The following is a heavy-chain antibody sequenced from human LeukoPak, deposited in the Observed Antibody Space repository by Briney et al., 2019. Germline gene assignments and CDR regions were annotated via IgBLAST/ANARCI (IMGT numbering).Heavy chain of an antibody. CDR2: IIPIFGTA. CDR3: ARVKRILTGKQPDY. J-gene: IGHJ4*02. V-gene: IGHV1-69*01. CDR1: GGTFSSYA. Sequence: GSSVKVSCKASGGTFSSYAISWVRQAPGQGLEWRGGIIPIFGTANYAQKFQGRVTITADESTSTAYMELRSLRSDDTAVYYCARVKRILTGKQPDYWGQGTLVTVSS. D-gene: IGHD3-9*01.